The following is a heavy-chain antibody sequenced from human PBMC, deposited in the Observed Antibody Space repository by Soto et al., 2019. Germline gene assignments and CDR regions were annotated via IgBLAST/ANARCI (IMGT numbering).Heavy chain of an antibody. V-gene: IGHV1-2*02. Sequence: ASVKVSCKASGYTFTGYYMHWVRQAPGQGLEWMGWINPNSGGTNYAQKFQGRVTVTRDTSISTAYMELSRLRSDDTAVYYCASDAWHADLESYWGQGTLVAVSA. CDR3: ASDAWHADLESY. CDR2: INPNSGGT. CDR1: GYTFTGYY. D-gene: IGHD2-8*01. J-gene: IGHJ4*02.